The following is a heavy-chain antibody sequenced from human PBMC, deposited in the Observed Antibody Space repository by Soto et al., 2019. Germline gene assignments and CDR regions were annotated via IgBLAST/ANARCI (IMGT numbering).Heavy chain of an antibody. CDR3: AKDIGPGGSGSYRPIGY. D-gene: IGHD3-10*01. CDR2: ISWHSGSI. Sequence: EVQLVESGGGLVQPGRSLRLSCAASGFTFDDYAMHWVRQAPGKGLEWVSGISWHSGSIGYADSVKGRFTISRDNAKNYLYLQMNSLRAEDTALYYCAKDIGPGGSGSYRPIGYWGQGPLVTVSS. J-gene: IGHJ4*02. CDR1: GFTFDDYA. V-gene: IGHV3-9*01.